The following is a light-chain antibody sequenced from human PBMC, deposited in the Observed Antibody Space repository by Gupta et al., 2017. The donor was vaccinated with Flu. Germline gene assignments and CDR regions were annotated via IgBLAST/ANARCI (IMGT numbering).Light chain of an antibody. V-gene: IGLV2-11*01. J-gene: IGLJ1*01. CDR1: SSDGGGYNY. Sequence: SVTTSCTGTSSDGGGYNYGSWYQQHPGNDHNLMIYDGSKRAAGVPDRFSGYKSGNTASLTIAGLQAEDEDDYYCCSVAGGFYVFGTETKVTVL. CDR3: CSVAGGFYV. CDR2: DGS.